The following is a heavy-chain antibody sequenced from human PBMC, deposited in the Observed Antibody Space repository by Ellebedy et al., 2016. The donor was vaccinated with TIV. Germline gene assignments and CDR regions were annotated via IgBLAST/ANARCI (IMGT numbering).Heavy chain of an antibody. J-gene: IGHJ4*02. V-gene: IGHV1-69*04. CDR2: IIPILNVV. CDR3: ARWGPYSGTFQGPFDF. D-gene: IGHD5-12*01. Sequence: AASVKVSCKASGETSSSHALNWVRQAPGQGLEWVGRIIPILNVVNYARKFQGRVTITADRSTNIVYLEMSSLRSEETAVYYCARWGPYSGTFQGPFDFWGQGVLVTVSS. CDR1: GETSSSHA.